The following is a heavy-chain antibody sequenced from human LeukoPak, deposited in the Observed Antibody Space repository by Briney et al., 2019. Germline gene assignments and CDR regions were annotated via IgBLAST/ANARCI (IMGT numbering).Heavy chain of an antibody. V-gene: IGHV4-34*01. D-gene: IGHD4-23*01. J-gene: IGHJ4*02. CDR3: ARGSDYGGNPVGSYFDY. Sequence: PSETLSLTCAVYGGSFSGYYWSWIRQPPGKGLEWIGENNHSGSTNYNPSLKSRVTISVDTSKNQFSLKLSSVTAADTAVYYCARGSDYGGNPVGSYFDYWGQGTLVTVSS. CDR2: NNHSGST. CDR1: GGSFSGYY.